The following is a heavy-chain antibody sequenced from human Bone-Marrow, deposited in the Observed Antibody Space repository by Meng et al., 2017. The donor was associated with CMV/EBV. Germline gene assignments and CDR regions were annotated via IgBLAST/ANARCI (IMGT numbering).Heavy chain of an antibody. D-gene: IGHD1-26*01. Sequence: SVKVSCKASGCTFSSYAISWVRQAPGQGLEWMGGIIPIFGTANYAQKFQGRVTITTDESTSTAYMELSSLRSEDMAVYYCASEVVPAARHLIVGATTAFNYWGQGTLVTVSS. J-gene: IGHJ4*02. CDR1: GCTFSSYA. V-gene: IGHV1-69*05. CDR2: IIPIFGTA. CDR3: ASEVVPAARHLIVGATTAFNY.